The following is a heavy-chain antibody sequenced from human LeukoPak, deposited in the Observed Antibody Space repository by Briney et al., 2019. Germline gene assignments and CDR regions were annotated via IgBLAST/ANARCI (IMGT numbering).Heavy chain of an antibody. V-gene: IGHV4-4*02. Sequence: SETLSLTCAVSGGSINSNYWWTWVRQSPGKGLEWIGEIYHTGSVNYNLSLESRVTISRDRSKNQFSLMLRSVTAADTAVYYCARHYDLWSGYNYWGQGLLVTVSS. CDR1: GGSINSNYW. J-gene: IGHJ4*02. CDR2: IYHTGSV. D-gene: IGHD3-3*01. CDR3: ARHYDLWSGYNY.